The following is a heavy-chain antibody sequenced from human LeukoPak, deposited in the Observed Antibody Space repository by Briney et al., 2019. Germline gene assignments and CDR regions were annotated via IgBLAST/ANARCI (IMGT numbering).Heavy chain of an antibody. J-gene: IGHJ5*02. Sequence: TGGSLRLSCAASGFTFSSYSMNWVRQAPGKGLEWVSSISSSSSYIYYAGSVKGRFTISRDNAKNSLYLQMNSLRAEDTAVYYCARGSGSYYGGWFDPWGQETLVTVSS. CDR3: ARGSGSYYGGWFDP. D-gene: IGHD1-26*01. V-gene: IGHV3-21*01. CDR2: ISSSSSYI. CDR1: GFTFSSYS.